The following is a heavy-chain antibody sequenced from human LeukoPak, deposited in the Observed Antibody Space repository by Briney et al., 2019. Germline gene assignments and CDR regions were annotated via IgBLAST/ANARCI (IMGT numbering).Heavy chain of an antibody. CDR3: ARGSIAAAGALDY. J-gene: IGHJ4*02. Sequence: GGSLRLSCAASGFTVSSNYMSWVRQAPGKGLEWVSVIYSGGSTYYADSVKGRFTISRDNSKNTLYLQMNSLRAADTAVYYCARGSIAAAGALDYWGQGTLVTVSS. CDR1: GFTVSSNY. D-gene: IGHD6-13*01. CDR2: IYSGGST. V-gene: IGHV3-53*01.